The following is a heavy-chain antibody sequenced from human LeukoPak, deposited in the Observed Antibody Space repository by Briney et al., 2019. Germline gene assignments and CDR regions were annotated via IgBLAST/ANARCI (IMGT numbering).Heavy chain of an antibody. V-gene: IGHV4-39*07. CDR1: GGSISSSSYY. CDR2: IYYSGST. Sequence: SETLSLTCTVSGGSISSSSYYWGWIRQPPGKGLEWIGSIYYSGSTYYNPSLKSRVTISVDTSKNQFSLKLSSVTAADTAVYYCARGYYDILTGYFFDAFDIWGQGTMVTVSS. J-gene: IGHJ3*02. D-gene: IGHD3-9*01. CDR3: ARGYYDILTGYFFDAFDI.